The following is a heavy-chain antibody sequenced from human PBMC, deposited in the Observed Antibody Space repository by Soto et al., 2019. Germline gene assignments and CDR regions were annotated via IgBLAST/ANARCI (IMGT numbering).Heavy chain of an antibody. CDR3: ARRTGLLYSD. V-gene: IGHV5-51*01. Sequence: PGESLKISCKGSGYSLNTYWIGWVRQMPGKGLEWMGVIYPDDSDIRYSPSFQGQVTISADKSISTAYLQWSSLKASDSGIYYCARRTGLLYSDWGQGTLVTVSS. D-gene: IGHD2-21*01. CDR1: GYSLNTYW. J-gene: IGHJ4*02. CDR2: IYPDDSDI.